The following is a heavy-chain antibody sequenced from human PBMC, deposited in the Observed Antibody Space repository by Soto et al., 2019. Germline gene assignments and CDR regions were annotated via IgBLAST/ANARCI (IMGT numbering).Heavy chain of an antibody. CDR2: ISGSGGST. D-gene: IGHD3-10*01. CDR1: GFTFSIFS. Sequence: GGSLRLACAASGFTFSIFSMRWVRQSPGKGLEWVSTISGSGGSTYYADAVKGRFTISRDNSMGTLYLQMKSLRVEDTAIYYCAKEVSLSSTVDLGYWGQGTLVTVSS. CDR3: AKEVSLSSTVDLGY. V-gene: IGHV3-23*01. J-gene: IGHJ4*02.